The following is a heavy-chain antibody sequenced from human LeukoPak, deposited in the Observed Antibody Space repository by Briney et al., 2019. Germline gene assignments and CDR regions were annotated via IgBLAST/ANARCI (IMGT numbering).Heavy chain of an antibody. CDR2: IYYSGST. J-gene: IGHJ4*02. CDR1: GGSISSYY. D-gene: IGHD5-24*01. Sequence: SETLSLTCTVSGGSISSYYWSWIRQPPGKGLEWIGYIYYSGSTNYNPSLKSRIAISVDTSKNQFSLKLSSVIAADTAVYYCARCRDGYIWWDNWGQGTLVTVSS. V-gene: IGHV4-59*01. CDR3: ARCRDGYIWWDN.